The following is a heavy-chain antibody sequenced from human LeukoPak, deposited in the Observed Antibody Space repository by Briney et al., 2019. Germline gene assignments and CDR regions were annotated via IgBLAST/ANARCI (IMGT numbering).Heavy chain of an antibody. CDR1: GFTFSTYR. CDR3: ARGTTATRLSGKGAFDI. J-gene: IGHJ3*02. Sequence: GGSLRLSCGASGFTFSTYRMQWVCQAPGKGLEWVAGISYDGSNKFYGDSVKGRFTISRDDPKNTLYLQMNSLRAEDTAIYFGARGTTATRLSGKGAFDIWGLGTMVTVSS. D-gene: IGHD4-17*01. CDR2: ISYDGSNK. V-gene: IGHV3-30*03.